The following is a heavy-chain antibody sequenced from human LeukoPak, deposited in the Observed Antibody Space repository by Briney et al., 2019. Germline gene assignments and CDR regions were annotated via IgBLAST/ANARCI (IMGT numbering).Heavy chain of an antibody. V-gene: IGHV3-21*01. D-gene: IGHD5-18*01. CDR1: GFTFSSYS. Sequence: GGSLRLSCAASGFTFSSYSMNWVRQAPGKGLEWVSSISSSSSYIYYADSVKGRFTISRDNAKNSLYLQMNSLRAEDTAVYYCARAGGGYRSQDAFDIWGQGTMVTVSS. CDR3: ARAGGGYRSQDAFDI. CDR2: ISSSSSYI. J-gene: IGHJ3*02.